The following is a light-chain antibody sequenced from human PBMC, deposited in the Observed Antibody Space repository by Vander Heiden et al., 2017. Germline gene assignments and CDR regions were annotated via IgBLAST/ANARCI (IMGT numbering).Light chain of an antibody. J-gene: IGLJ2*01. CDR3: CSYAGSSTFVV. CDR2: EVS. CDR1: SSDVGSYNL. V-gene: IGLV2-23*02. Sequence: QSALTQPASVSGSPGQSITISCPGTSSDVGSYNLVSWYQQHPGKAPKLMIYEVSKWPSGVSNRFSGSKSGNTASLTISGLQAEDEADYYCCSYAGSSTFVVFGGGTKLTVL.